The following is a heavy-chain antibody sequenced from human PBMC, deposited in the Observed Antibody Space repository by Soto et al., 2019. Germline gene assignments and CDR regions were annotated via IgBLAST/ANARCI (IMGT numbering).Heavy chain of an antibody. Sequence: GASVKVSCKASGGTFSSYAISWVRQAPGQGLEWMGGIIPIFGTANYAQKFQGRVTITADESTSTAYMELSSLRSEDTAVYYCARSTPDYGSGSYHYFDYWGQGTLVTVSS. V-gene: IGHV1-69*13. CDR1: GGTFSSYA. CDR2: IIPIFGTA. J-gene: IGHJ4*02. CDR3: ARSTPDYGSGSYHYFDY. D-gene: IGHD3-10*01.